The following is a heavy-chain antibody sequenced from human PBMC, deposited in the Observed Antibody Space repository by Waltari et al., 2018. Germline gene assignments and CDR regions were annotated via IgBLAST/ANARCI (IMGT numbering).Heavy chain of an antibody. D-gene: IGHD7-27*01. Sequence: QVQLQESGPGLVKPSETLSLTCSVSGYSVTGGFYWGWIRQAPGKGLEWIANIYYSGTTYYNPALRRRVTISVDTSKNQFSLKLTSLTAADTAVYYCVRDRPTGEVDQWGPGTLVTVSS. J-gene: IGHJ4*02. CDR2: IYYSGTT. CDR1: GYSVTGGFY. V-gene: IGHV4-38-2*02. CDR3: VRDRPTGEVDQ.